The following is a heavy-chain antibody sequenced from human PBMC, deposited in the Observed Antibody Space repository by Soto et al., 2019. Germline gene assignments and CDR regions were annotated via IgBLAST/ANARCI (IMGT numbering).Heavy chain of an antibody. CDR3: ARAMSYNYYYCMDV. V-gene: IGHV3-21*01. J-gene: IGHJ6*02. Sequence: PGESLKISCAASGFTFSSYSMNWVRQAPGKGLEWVSSISSSSSYIYYADSVKGRFTISRDNAKNSLYLQMNSLRAEDTAVYYCARAMSYNYYYCMDVWGQGTTVTVSS. CDR1: GFTFSSYS. D-gene: IGHD3-10*01. CDR2: ISSSSSYI.